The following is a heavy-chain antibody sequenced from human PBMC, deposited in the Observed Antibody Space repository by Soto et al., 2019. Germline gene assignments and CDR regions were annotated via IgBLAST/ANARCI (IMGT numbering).Heavy chain of an antibody. CDR2: IDPSDSYT. V-gene: IGHV5-10-1*01. J-gene: IGHJ6*02. CDR1: GYSFTSYW. D-gene: IGHD2-21*01. Sequence: GESLKISCKGSGYSFTSYWISWVRQMPGKGLEWMGRIDPSDSYTNYSPSFQGHVTISADKSISTAYLRWSSLKASDTAMYYCARQNSHYYYYGMDVWGQGTTVTVSS. CDR3: ARQNSHYYYYGMDV.